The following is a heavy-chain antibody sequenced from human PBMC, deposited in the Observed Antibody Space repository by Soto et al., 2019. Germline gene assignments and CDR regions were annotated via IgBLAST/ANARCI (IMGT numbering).Heavy chain of an antibody. J-gene: IGHJ4*02. D-gene: IGHD2-2*01. CDR2: ISGSGGNT. CDR3: AKDHFAQGYCSSTSCYGVGSFDY. CDR1: GFTFSNYA. V-gene: IGHV3-23*01. Sequence: EVQLLESGGGLVQPGGSLRLSCAASGFTFSNYAMSWVRQAPGKGLEWVSAISGSGGNTFYADSVKGRFTTSRDNSKNTLDLQMNSLRAEDTAVYYCAKDHFAQGYCSSTSCYGVGSFDYWGQGTLVTVSS.